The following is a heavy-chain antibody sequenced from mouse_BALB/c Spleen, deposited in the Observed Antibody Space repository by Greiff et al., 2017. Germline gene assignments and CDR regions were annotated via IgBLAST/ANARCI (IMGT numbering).Heavy chain of an antibody. J-gene: IGHJ1*01. CDR3: ARGSYGSSYWYFDV. D-gene: IGHD1-1*01. V-gene: IGHV5-17*02. Sequence: EVQVVESGGGLVQPGGSRKLSCAASGFTFSSFGMHWVRQAPEKGLEWVAYISSGSSTIYYADTVKGRFTISRDNPKNTLFLQMTSLRSEDTAMYYCARGSYGSSYWYFDVWGAGTTVTVSS. CDR2: ISSGSSTI. CDR1: GFTFSSFG.